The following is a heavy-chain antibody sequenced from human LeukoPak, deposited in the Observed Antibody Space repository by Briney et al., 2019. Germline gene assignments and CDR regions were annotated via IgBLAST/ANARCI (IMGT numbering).Heavy chain of an antibody. V-gene: IGHV1-18*01. D-gene: IGHD1-7*01. CDR3: ARAGGITGTTS. CDR1: GYTFTSNG. Sequence: ASVKVSCKASGYTFTSNGISWVRQAPGQGLEWMGWISAYNGNTNYAQKLQGRVTMTRNTSISTAYMELSSLRSEDTAVYYCARAGGITGTTSWGQGTLVTVSS. J-gene: IGHJ4*02. CDR2: ISAYNGNT.